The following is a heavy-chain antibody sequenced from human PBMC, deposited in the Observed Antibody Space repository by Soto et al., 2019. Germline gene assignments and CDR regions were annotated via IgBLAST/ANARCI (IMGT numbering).Heavy chain of an antibody. Sequence: PSETLSLTCTVSGGSISSYYWSWIQQPPGKGLEWISYIYYTGGTDYKLKFQGWVTMTRDTSTNTSYMELSRLKSDDTAVYYCARAVGRDGSSWYRGAYDSWGQGTRVTVSS. J-gene: IGHJ4*02. D-gene: IGHD6-13*01. CDR1: GGSISSYY. CDR2: IYYTGGT. CDR3: ARAVGRDGSSWYRGAYDS. V-gene: IGHV4-59*01.